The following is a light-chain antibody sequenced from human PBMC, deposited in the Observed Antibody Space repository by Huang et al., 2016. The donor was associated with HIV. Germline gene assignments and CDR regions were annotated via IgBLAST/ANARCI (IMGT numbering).Light chain of an antibody. Sequence: EIVMTQSPATLSVSPGERAILLCRASQNIDTNVAWYQQKPGQAPRLLIFGESTRATGISARFTGGGSETEFTLTSNSVQSEDVAMYYCHQYNDWPPWTFGQGTRVEI. CDR1: QNIDTN. V-gene: IGKV3-15*01. J-gene: IGKJ1*01. CDR2: GES. CDR3: HQYNDWPPWT.